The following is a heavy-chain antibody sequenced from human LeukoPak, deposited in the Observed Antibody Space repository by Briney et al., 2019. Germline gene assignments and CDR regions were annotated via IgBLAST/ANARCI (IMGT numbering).Heavy chain of an antibody. Sequence: PSETLSLTCAVYGGSFSGYYWSWIRQPPGKGLEWIGYIYYSGSTNYNPSLKSRVTISVDMSKNQFSLKMSSVTAADTAVYYCARAYSSSWYWNWFDPWGQGTLVTVSS. CDR1: GGSFSGYY. CDR3: ARAYSSSWYWNWFDP. J-gene: IGHJ5*02. D-gene: IGHD6-13*01. CDR2: IYYSGST. V-gene: IGHV4-59*08.